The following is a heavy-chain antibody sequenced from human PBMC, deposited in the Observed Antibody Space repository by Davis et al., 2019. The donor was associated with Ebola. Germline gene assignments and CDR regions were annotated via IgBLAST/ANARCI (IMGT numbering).Heavy chain of an antibody. V-gene: IGHV4-61*01. J-gene: IGHJ6*02. CDR2: IYYSGST. D-gene: IGHD2-2*01. CDR3: AVPAADVGMDV. CDR1: GGSVSSGSYY. Sequence: SETLSLTCTVSGGSVSSGSYYWSWIRQPPGKGLEWIGYIYYSGSTNYNPSLKSRVTISVDTSKNQFSLKLSSVTAADTAVYYCAVPAADVGMDVWGQGTTVTVS.